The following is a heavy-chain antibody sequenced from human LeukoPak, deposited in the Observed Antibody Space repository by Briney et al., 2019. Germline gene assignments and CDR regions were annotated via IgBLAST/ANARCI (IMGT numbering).Heavy chain of an antibody. J-gene: IGHJ6*03. Sequence: GGSLRLSCAASGFTFSSYWMSWVRQAPGKGLEWVANIKQDGSEKYYVDSVKGRFTISRDNPKNSLNLQMNSLKAEDTALYDXXXXXXXXXXNRKDYYYYYYMDVWGKGTTVTVSS. CDR2: IKQDGSEK. CDR3: XXXXXXXXXNRKDYYYYYYMDV. D-gene: IGHD3-16*02. V-gene: IGHV3-7*03. CDR1: GFTFSSYW.